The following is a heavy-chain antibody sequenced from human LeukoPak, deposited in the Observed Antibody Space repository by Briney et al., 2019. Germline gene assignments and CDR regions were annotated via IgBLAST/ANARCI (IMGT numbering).Heavy chain of an antibody. V-gene: IGHV4-61*02. Sequence: SQTLSLTCTVSGGSISSGSYYWSWIRQPAGKGLEWIGRMYTSGTTNYNPSLKSRVTISVDTSKNQFSLKLSSVTAADTAVYYCARGASSSSPIGYYYYYMDVWGKGTTVTDS. J-gene: IGHJ6*03. CDR2: MYTSGTT. CDR1: GGSISSGSYY. D-gene: IGHD6-6*01. CDR3: ARGASSSSPIGYYYYYMDV.